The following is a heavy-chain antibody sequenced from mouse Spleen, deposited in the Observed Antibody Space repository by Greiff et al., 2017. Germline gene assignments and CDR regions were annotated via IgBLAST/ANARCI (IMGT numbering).Heavy chain of an antibody. CDR1: GYTFTSYG. V-gene: IGHV1-81*01. D-gene: IGHD2-4*01. Sequence: QVQLQQSGAELARPGASVKLSCKASGYTFTSYGISWVKQRTGQGLEWIGEIYPRSGNTYYNEKFKGKATLTADKSSSTAYMELRSLTSEDSAVYFCARYRGGLRQDAMDYWGQGTSVTVSS. J-gene: IGHJ4*01. CDR2: IYPRSGNT. CDR3: ARYRGGLRQDAMDY.